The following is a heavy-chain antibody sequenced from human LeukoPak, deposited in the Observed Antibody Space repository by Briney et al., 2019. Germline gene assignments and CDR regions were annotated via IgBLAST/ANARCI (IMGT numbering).Heavy chain of an antibody. CDR3: ATFAGVVPGGLVL. CDR2: IKKDGSKK. CDR1: AFTSTAFW. D-gene: IGHD2-2*01. J-gene: IGHJ6*04. Sequence: ARSLSLSCVAYAFTSTAFWISCVRRLPGKGLEWVANIKKDGSKKENVDAEKGRFSIFRDNEKTSVYLQMNRLRAKDTAVYYCATFAGVVPGGLVLWGKGTTVIVSS. V-gene: IGHV3-7*01.